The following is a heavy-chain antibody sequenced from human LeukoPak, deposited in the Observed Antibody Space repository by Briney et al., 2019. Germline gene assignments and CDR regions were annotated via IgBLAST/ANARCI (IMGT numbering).Heavy chain of an antibody. CDR2: ISGSGGST. V-gene: IGHV3-23*01. CDR3: AKANGYDSSGYYPPYFDY. CDR1: GFTFSSYA. D-gene: IGHD3-22*01. Sequence: GSLRLSCAASGFTFSSYAMSWVRQAPGKGLEWVSAISGSGGSTYYGDSVKGRFTISRDNSKNTLYLQMNSLRAEDTAVYYCAKANGYDSSGYYPPYFDYWGQGTLVTVSS. J-gene: IGHJ4*02.